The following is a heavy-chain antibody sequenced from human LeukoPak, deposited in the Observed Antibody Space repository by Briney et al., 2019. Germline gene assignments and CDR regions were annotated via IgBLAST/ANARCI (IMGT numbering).Heavy chain of an antibody. D-gene: IGHD3-10*01. J-gene: IGHJ4*02. CDR3: ARENTLVRGTRNPFDY. CDR2: TFYRSKWYY. Sequence: SQTLSLTCAISGDSVSSNDAAWNWIRQSPSRGLEWLGRTFYRSKWYYDSAVSVKSRITINPDTSKNQFSLQLNSVTPEDTAVYCARENTLVRGTRNPFDYWGRGTLVTVSS. V-gene: IGHV6-1*01. CDR1: GDSVSSNDAA.